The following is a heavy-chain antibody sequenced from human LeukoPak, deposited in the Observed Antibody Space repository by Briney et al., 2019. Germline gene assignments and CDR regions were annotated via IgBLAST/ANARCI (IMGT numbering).Heavy chain of an antibody. CDR1: GGSFSGYY. Sequence: SETLSLTCAVYGGSFSGYYWSWIRQPPGKGLEWIGEINHSGSTNYNPSLKSRVTISVDTSKNQFSLKLSSVTAAATAVYYCARARMDTAIVLLDYWGQGNLGNVS. J-gene: IGHJ4*02. V-gene: IGHV4-34*01. CDR2: INHSGST. CDR3: ARARMDTAIVLLDY. D-gene: IGHD5-18*01.